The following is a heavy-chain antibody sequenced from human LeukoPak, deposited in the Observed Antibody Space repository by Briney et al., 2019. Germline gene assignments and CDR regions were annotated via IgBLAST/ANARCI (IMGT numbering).Heavy chain of an antibody. V-gene: IGHV3-73*01. CDR1: GFTFSDSS. J-gene: IGHJ4*02. D-gene: IGHD6-13*01. CDR3: SKWRDSNAAPGFDY. CDR2: IRTKAESYAA. Sequence: GGSLRLSCAASGFTFSDSSLHWLRQTSGRGLEWVGRIRTKAESYAAAYAASVKGRFTISRDDSKNTAYLQMNRLKTEDTAVYYCSKWRDSNAAPGFDYWGQGALVTVSS.